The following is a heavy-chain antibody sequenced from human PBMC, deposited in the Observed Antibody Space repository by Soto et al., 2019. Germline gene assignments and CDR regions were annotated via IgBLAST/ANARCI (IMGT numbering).Heavy chain of an antibody. CDR1: GGSISSGGYY. V-gene: IGHV4-31*03. CDR3: ARVHVWGSYRPSYFDY. Sequence: QVQLQESGPGLVKPSQTLSLTCTVSGGSISSGGYYWSWIRQHPGKGLEWIGYIYYSGSTYYNPSLKSRVTISVDTSKNQFSLKLSSVTAADTAVYYCARVHVWGSYRPSYFDYWGQGTLVTVSS. CDR2: IYYSGST. J-gene: IGHJ4*02. D-gene: IGHD3-16*02.